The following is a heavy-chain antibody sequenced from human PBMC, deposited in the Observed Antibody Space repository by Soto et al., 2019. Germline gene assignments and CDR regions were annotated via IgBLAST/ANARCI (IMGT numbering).Heavy chain of an antibody. Sequence: SETLSLTCTVSGCSITTYYWSWIRPPPGKGLEWVGYIYYSGGTNYNPSLKSRVTISVDTSKNQFSLKLSSVTAADTAVYYCARVAEGSGSPLMDVWGQGTTVTVSS. CDR2: IYYSGGT. V-gene: IGHV4-59*01. CDR3: ARVAEGSGSPLMDV. J-gene: IGHJ6*02. D-gene: IGHD3-10*01. CDR1: GCSITTYY.